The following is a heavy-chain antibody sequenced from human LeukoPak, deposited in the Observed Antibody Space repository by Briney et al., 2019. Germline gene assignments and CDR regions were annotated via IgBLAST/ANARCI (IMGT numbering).Heavy chain of an antibody. CDR2: IHYSGRT. Sequence: PSETLSLTCTVSSGSISNYYWSWIRQPPGKGLEWIGYIHYSGRTKYSPSLLSRVTISVDTSKNEVSLKLSSVTAADTAVYYCARAVLPYDILTGYSYYYYYMDVWGKGTTVTISS. J-gene: IGHJ6*03. CDR3: ARAVLPYDILTGYSYYYYYMDV. CDR1: SGSISNYY. V-gene: IGHV4-59*01. D-gene: IGHD3-9*01.